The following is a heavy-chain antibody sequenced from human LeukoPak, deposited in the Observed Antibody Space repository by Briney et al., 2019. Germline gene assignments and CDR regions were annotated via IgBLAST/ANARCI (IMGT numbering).Heavy chain of an antibody. CDR2: ISYSGST. V-gene: IGHV4-61*01. Sequence: SETLSLTCTVYGDSINSINKYYWSWIRQSQGKGLEWIGYISYSGSTNYNPSLKSRVTISVDTSKNQFSLKMTSVTAADTAVYYCVRGGPENDNWRYYVDFWGQGSLVTVSS. J-gene: IGHJ4*02. D-gene: IGHD1-1*01. CDR3: VRGGPENDNWRYYVDF. CDR1: GDSINSINKYY.